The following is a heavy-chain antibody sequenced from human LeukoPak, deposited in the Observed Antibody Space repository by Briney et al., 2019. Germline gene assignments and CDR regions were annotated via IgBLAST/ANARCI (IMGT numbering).Heavy chain of an antibody. Sequence: PSVTLTLTCTVYGGSFRGYYWSWLPQPPGKGLEWIGKINHSGSTNYNPSLQSRVTISVDTSKNQFSLKLSSVTAADTAVYYCARESSTSCDYWGQGTLVTVSS. CDR3: ARESSTSCDY. J-gene: IGHJ4*02. CDR1: GGSFRGYY. D-gene: IGHD2-2*01. V-gene: IGHV4-34*01. CDR2: INHSGST.